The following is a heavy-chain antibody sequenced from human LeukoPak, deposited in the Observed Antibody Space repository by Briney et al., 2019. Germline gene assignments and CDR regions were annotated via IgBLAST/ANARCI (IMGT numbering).Heavy chain of an antibody. CDR1: GFTFSSYA. J-gene: IGHJ4*02. D-gene: IGHD3-3*02. V-gene: IGHV3-48*01. Sequence: GGSLRLSCAASGFTFSSYALSWVRQAPGKGLEWVSYISSSSSTIYYADSVKGRFTISRDNAKNSLYLQMNSLRAGDTAVYYCARDGSPKLAALAYWGQGTLVTVSS. CDR3: ARDGSPKLAALAY. CDR2: ISSSSSTI.